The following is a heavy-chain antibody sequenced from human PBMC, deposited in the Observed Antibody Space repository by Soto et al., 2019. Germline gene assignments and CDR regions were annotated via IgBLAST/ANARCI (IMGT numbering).Heavy chain of an antibody. CDR3: ARDHDHGSGSPLDY. CDR1: GFTFSSYW. V-gene: IGHV3-7*01. D-gene: IGHD3-10*01. Sequence: GGSLRLSCAASGFTFSSYWMSWVRQAPGKGLEWVANIKQDGSEKYYVDSVKGRFTISRDNAKNSLYLQMNSLRAEDTAVYYCARDHDHGSGSPLDYWGQGTLVTVSS. CDR2: IKQDGSEK. J-gene: IGHJ4*02.